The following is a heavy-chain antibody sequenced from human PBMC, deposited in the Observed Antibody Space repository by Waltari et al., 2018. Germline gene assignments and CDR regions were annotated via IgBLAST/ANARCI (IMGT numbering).Heavy chain of an antibody. D-gene: IGHD2-15*01. V-gene: IGHV3-30-3*01. J-gene: IGHJ4*02. CDR3: ASRSHY. CDR1: GFTFSSYA. Sequence: QVQLVESGGGVVQPGRSLRLSCAASGFTFSSYAMHWVRQAPGKGLEWVAVISYDGSNKYYADSVKGRFTISRDNSKHTLYLQMNSLRAEDTAVYYCASRSHYWGQGTLVTVSS. CDR2: ISYDGSNK.